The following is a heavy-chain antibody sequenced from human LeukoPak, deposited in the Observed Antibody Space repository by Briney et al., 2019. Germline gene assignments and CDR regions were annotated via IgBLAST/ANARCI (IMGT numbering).Heavy chain of an antibody. CDR3: ARDDYYDSSGYYFRRGAFDI. D-gene: IGHD3-22*01. CDR2: IKNDGSEK. V-gene: IGHV3-7*01. CDR1: GLTFSSYW. Sequence: GGSLRLSCAASGLTFSSYWMSWLRQAPGKGLEWVANIKNDGSEKYYVDSVKGRFTFSRDNAKNSLYLQMNSLRAEDTAVYYCARDDYYDSSGYYFRRGAFDIWGQGTMVTVSS. J-gene: IGHJ3*02.